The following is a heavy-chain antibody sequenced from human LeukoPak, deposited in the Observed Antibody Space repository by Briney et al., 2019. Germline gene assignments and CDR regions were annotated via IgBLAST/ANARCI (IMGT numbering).Heavy chain of an antibody. D-gene: IGHD2-21*02. CDR1: GYTFTGYD. CDR2: INPNSGGT. V-gene: IGHV1-2*04. Sequence: ALVRVSCKASGYTFTGYDMHWVRQAPGQGLEGMGWINPNSGGTNYAQKFQGWVTMTRDTSISTAYMELSRLRSDDTAVYYCARATYKVTFDYWGQGTLVTVSS. CDR3: ARATYKVTFDY. J-gene: IGHJ4*02.